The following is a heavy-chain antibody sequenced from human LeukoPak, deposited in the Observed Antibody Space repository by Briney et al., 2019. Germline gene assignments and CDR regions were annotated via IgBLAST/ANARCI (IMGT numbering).Heavy chain of an antibody. CDR3: ARESDYYDSSGYYNLFDY. CDR1: GFTFSNYE. D-gene: IGHD3-22*01. V-gene: IGHV3-48*03. J-gene: IGHJ4*02. Sequence: PGGSLRLSCAASGFTFSNYELNWVRQAPGKGLEWVSYISSSGSTIYYADSVKGRFTISRDNAKNSLYLQMNSLRAEDTAVYYCARESDYYDSSGYYNLFDYWGQGTLVTVSS. CDR2: ISSSGSTI.